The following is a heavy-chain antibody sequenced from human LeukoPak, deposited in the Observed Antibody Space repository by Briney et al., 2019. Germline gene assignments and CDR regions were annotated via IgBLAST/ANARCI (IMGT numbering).Heavy chain of an antibody. Sequence: GASVKVSCKASGYSFTSNAMNWVRQAPGQGLEWMGWINTKTGNPTYAHDFTGRFVFSLDTSVTTAYLQINNLKAEDSAVYYCARDPTQGAGLVTAFYYYFYMDVWGKGTTVTISS. D-gene: IGHD3/OR15-3a*01. V-gene: IGHV7-4-1*02. CDR1: GYSFTSNA. CDR3: ARDPTQGAGLVTAFYYYFYMDV. CDR2: INTKTGNP. J-gene: IGHJ6*03.